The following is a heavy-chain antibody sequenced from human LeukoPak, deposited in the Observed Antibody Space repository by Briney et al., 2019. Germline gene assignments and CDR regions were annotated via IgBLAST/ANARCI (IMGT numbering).Heavy chain of an antibody. J-gene: IGHJ4*02. V-gene: IGHV3-30-3*01. CDR1: GFTFSSYA. D-gene: IGHD4-17*01. CDR3: ARVRVTTYYFDY. CDR2: ISYHGSNK. Sequence: GGSLRLSCAASGFTFSSYAMHWVRQAPGKGLEWVAVISYHGSNKYYADSVKGRFTISRDNSKNTLYLQMNSLRAEDTAVYYCARVRVTTYYFDYWGQGTLVTVSS.